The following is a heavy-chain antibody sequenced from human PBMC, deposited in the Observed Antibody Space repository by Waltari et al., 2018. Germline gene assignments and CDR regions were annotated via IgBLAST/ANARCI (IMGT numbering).Heavy chain of an antibody. D-gene: IGHD6-6*01. CDR3: ARRGFYYRQLVPDYYYGMDV. CDR2: IDPSDSYT. J-gene: IGHJ6*02. Sequence: MGRIDPSDSYTNYSPSFQGHVTISADKSISTAYLQWSSLKASDTAMYYCARRGFYYRQLVPDYYYGMDVWGQGTTVTVSS. V-gene: IGHV5-10-1*01.